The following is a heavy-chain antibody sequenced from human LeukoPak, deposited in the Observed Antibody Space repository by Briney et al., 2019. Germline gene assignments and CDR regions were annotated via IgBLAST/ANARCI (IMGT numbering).Heavy chain of an antibody. Sequence: SGGSLRLSCEASGFSFSSYSMNWVRQAPGKGLEWVSSISSTGTDNTYADSVTGRFTISRDNPKNSVFLRMNSLRAEDTAVYFCARQGRSYINPNRGWFDPWGQGTLVIVSS. D-gene: IGHD7-27*01. CDR1: GFSFSSYS. CDR3: ARQGRSYINPNRGWFDP. CDR2: ISSTGTDN. J-gene: IGHJ5*02. V-gene: IGHV3-21*06.